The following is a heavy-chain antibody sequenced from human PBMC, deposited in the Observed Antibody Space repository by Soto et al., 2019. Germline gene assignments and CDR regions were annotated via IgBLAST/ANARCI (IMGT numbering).Heavy chain of an antibody. CDR2: ISYDGSNK. D-gene: IGHD3-22*01. J-gene: IGHJ4*02. CDR1: GFTFSSYA. V-gene: IGHV3-30-3*01. CDR3: ARDSSGKLFDY. Sequence: PGGSLRLSCAASGFTFSSYAMHWVRQAPGKGLEWVAVISYDGSNKYYADSVKGRFTISRDNSKNTLYLQMNSLRAEDTAVYYCARDSSGKLFDYWGQGTLVTVSS.